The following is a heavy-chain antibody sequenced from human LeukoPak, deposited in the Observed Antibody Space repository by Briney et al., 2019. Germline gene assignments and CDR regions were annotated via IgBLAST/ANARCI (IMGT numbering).Heavy chain of an antibody. CDR3: ARSYDSSGSNSDFDY. J-gene: IGHJ4*02. V-gene: IGHV1-18*01. CDR1: GYTFTNYD. Sequence: ASVKVSCKAVGYTFTNYDISWVRQAPGQGLEWLGWISVYDGRTNYAQKFQGRVTMTRDTSTSTVYMELSSLRSEDTAVYYCARSYDSSGSNSDFDYWGQGTLVTVSS. CDR2: ISVYDGRT. D-gene: IGHD3-22*01.